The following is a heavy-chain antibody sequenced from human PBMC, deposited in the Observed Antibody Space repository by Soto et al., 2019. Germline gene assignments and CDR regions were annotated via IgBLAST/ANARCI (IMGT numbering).Heavy chain of an antibody. J-gene: IGHJ4*02. CDR1: GFTFSNYA. CDR3: AKRPASIITFDY. V-gene: IGHV3-23*01. D-gene: IGHD2-2*01. CDR2: ISGNGGST. Sequence: HPGGSLRLSCAASGFTFSNYAMSWVRQAPVKGLEWVSTISGNGGSTYYADSVKGRFTISRDNSKNMLFLQINSLRDDDSAVYYCAKRPASIITFDYWGQGTLVTVSS.